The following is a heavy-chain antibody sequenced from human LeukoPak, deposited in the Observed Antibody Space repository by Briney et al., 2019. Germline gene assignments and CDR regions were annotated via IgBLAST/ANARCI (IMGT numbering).Heavy chain of an antibody. CDR3: ARVPIVVVVAATDY. J-gene: IGHJ4*02. V-gene: IGHV1-18*01. Sequence: GASVKVSCKASGGTFSSYAISWVRQAPGQGLEWMGWISAYNGNTNYAQKLQGRVTMTTDTSTSTAYMELRSLRSDDTAVYYCARVPIVVVVAATDYWGQGTLVTVSS. CDR1: GGTFSSYA. D-gene: IGHD2-15*01. CDR2: ISAYNGNT.